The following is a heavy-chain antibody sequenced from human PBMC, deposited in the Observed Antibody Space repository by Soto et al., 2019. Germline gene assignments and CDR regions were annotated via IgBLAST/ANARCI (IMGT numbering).Heavy chain of an antibody. J-gene: IGHJ5*02. V-gene: IGHV3-33*01. Sequence: GGLLRLSCAASGFTFSSYGMHWVRQAPGKGLEWVAVIWYDGSNKYYADSVKGRFTISRDNSKNTLYLQMNSLRAEDTAVYYCAREDALEELYNWFDPWGQGTLVTVSS. CDR3: AREDALEELYNWFDP. CDR2: IWYDGSNK. D-gene: IGHD1-26*01. CDR1: GFTFSSYG.